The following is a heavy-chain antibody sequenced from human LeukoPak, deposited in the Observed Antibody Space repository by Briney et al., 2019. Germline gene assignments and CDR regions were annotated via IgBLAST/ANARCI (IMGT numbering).Heavy chain of an antibody. CDR2: IYPGDSDT. J-gene: IGHJ6*03. CDR1: GYSFTSYW. D-gene: IGHD6-13*01. Sequence: GESLKISCKGSGYSFTSYWIGWVRQMPGKGLEWMGIIYPGDSDTRYSPPFQGQVTISADKSISTAYLQWSSLKASDTAMYYCARPRIAAAGNVYYMDVWGKGTTVTVSS. V-gene: IGHV5-51*01. CDR3: ARPRIAAAGNVYYMDV.